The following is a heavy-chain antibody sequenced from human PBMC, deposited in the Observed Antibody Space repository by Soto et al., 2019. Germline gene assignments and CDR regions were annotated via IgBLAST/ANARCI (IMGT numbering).Heavy chain of an antibody. V-gene: IGHV3-53*01. CDR2: IYLDGST. CDR1: GFSVNSDY. J-gene: IGHJ3*02. CDR3: AREPFWSSHLPLDAFDI. Sequence: EVQVVESGGGLIQPGGSLRLSCAASGFSVNSDYMTWVRQAPGKGLQWVSVIYLDGSTFYSDSVKGRFTISKDSSKNTVFLQMNNLGTEDTAVYFCAREPFWSSHLPLDAFDIWGQGTMVTVSS. D-gene: IGHD3-3*01.